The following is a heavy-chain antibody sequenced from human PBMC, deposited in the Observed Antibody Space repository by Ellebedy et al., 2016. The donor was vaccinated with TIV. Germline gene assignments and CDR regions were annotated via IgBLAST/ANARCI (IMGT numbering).Heavy chain of an antibody. V-gene: IGHV4-39*01. J-gene: IGHJ2*01. CDR2: IFDTGST. CDR1: GGSISGSSYY. D-gene: IGHD3/OR15-3a*01. Sequence: SETLSLTCTVSGGSISGSSYYWGWIRQPPGKGLEWIGNIFDTGSTYCNPSLKSRVTISVDTSKHQFSLKLRSVTAADTAVYYCARSLMIFSFDKCYFDLWGRGTLVTVSS. CDR3: ARSLMIFSFDKCYFDL.